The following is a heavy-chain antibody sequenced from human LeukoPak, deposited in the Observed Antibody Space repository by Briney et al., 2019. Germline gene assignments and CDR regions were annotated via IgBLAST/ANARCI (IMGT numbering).Heavy chain of an antibody. CDR2: IKQDGSEK. CDR1: GFTFSSYW. D-gene: IGHD3-3*01. V-gene: IGHV3-7*03. CDR3: AKEPGSGYQPGDDY. J-gene: IGHJ4*02. Sequence: GGSLRLSCAASGFTFSSYWMSWVRQAPGKGLEWVANIKQDGSEKYYVDSVKGRFTISRDNSKNTLYLQMNSLRAEDTAVYYCAKEPGSGYQPGDDYWGQGTLVTVSS.